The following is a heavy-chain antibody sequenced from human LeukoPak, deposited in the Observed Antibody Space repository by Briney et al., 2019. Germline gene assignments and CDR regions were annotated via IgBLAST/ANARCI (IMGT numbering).Heavy chain of an antibody. V-gene: IGHV4-59*01. Sequence: SETLSLTCTVSGGSISSYYWSWIRQPPGKGLEWIGYIYYSGSTNYNPSLKSRVTISVDTSKNQFSLKLSSVTAADTAMYYCARAVAGLFAFDIWGQGTMVTVSS. CDR3: ARAVAGLFAFDI. CDR1: GGSISSYY. J-gene: IGHJ3*02. CDR2: IYYSGST. D-gene: IGHD6-19*01.